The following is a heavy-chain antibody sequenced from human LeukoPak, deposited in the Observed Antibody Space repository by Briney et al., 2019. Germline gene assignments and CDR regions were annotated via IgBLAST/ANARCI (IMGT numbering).Heavy chain of an antibody. CDR1: GGSISGSSRSSYY. J-gene: IGHJ4*02. CDR2: ISYSGST. V-gene: IGHV4-39*07. Sequence: SETLSLTCTVSGGSISGSSRSSYYWGWIRQPPGKGLEWVGGISYSGSTYYNPSLKSRVTISVDRSKNQFSLKLSSVTAADTAVYYCARVGGIVGATAGYFDYWGQGTLVTVSS. D-gene: IGHD1-26*01. CDR3: ARVGGIVGATAGYFDY.